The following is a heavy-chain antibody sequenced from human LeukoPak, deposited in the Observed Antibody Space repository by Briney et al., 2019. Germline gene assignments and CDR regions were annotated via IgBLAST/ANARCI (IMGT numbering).Heavy chain of an antibody. V-gene: IGHV3-30*04. Sequence: GGSLRLSCAASGFTFSTYAMHWVRQAPGKGLEWVAVISYDGRDKYYADSVKGRFTMSRDNSKNTLYLQVNSLRAEDTAVYYCAREQGYYSVPGYWGQGTQVTVSS. D-gene: IGHD3-22*01. CDR2: ISYDGRDK. CDR3: AREQGYYSVPGY. CDR1: GFTFSTYA. J-gene: IGHJ4*02.